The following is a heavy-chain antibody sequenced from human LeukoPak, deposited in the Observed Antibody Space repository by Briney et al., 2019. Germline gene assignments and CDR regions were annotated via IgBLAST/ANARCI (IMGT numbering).Heavy chain of an antibody. D-gene: IGHD3-3*01. CDR2: IYYSGST. Sequence: SETLSLTCAVYGGSFSGYYWSWIRQPPGKGLEWIGYIYYSGSTNYNPSLKSRVTISVDTSKNQFSLKLSSVTAADTAVYYCARSEPPHYDFWSGYFGPPYGMDVWGQGTTVTVSS. CDR1: GGSFSGYY. V-gene: IGHV4-59*08. J-gene: IGHJ6*02. CDR3: ARSEPPHYDFWSGYFGPPYGMDV.